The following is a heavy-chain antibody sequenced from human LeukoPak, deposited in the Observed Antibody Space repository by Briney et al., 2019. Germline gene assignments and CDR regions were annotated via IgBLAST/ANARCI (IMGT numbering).Heavy chain of an antibody. D-gene: IGHD6-6*01. J-gene: IGHJ6*03. Sequence: GGSLRLSCAASGFAFSSYAMHWVRQAPGKGLEWVAVISYDGSNKYYADSVKGRFTISRDNSKNTLYLQMNSLRAEDTAVYYCARPYSSSSLYYYYYYMDVWGKGTTVTVSS. CDR3: ARPYSSSSLYYYYYYMDV. CDR1: GFAFSSYA. V-gene: IGHV3-30*04. CDR2: ISYDGSNK.